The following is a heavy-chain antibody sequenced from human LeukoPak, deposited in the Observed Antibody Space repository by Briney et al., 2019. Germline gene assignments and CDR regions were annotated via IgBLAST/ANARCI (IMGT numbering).Heavy chain of an antibody. V-gene: IGHV3-9*01. Sequence: PGGSLRLSCAASGFTFDDYAMHWVRQAPGKGLEWVSGISWNSGSIGYADSVKGRFTISRDNAKNSLYLQMNSLRAEDTAVYYCARHSFGTGTLVFMDWGQGTLVTVSS. CDR1: GFTFDDYA. J-gene: IGHJ4*02. D-gene: IGHD3/OR15-3a*01. CDR3: ARHSFGTGTLVFMD. CDR2: ISWNSGSI.